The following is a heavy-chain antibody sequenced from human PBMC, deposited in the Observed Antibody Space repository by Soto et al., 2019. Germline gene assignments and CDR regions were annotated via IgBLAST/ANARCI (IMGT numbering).Heavy chain of an antibody. CDR1: GGTFSPYT. D-gene: IGHD3-10*01. V-gene: IGHV1-69*02. Sequence: QVQLVQSGAEVKKPGSSVKVSCKASGGTFSPYTITWVRQAPGQGLEWMGRIIPMFDITNYALKFQDRVTITADRSTSTAYLELRSLRSEDSAVYFCARYWESSIPTWAFGGDWGQGTLVTVSS. CDR2: IIPMFDIT. J-gene: IGHJ4*02. CDR3: ARYWESSIPTWAFGGD.